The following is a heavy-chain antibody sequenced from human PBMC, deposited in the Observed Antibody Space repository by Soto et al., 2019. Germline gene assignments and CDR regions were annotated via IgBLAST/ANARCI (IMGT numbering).Heavy chain of an antibody. CDR1: GFTFSRHA. D-gene: IGHD4-4*01. CDR2: ISGSGGST. CDR3: ARYSNSDWFDP. J-gene: IGHJ5*02. V-gene: IGHV3-23*01. Sequence: EVQLLESGGGLVQPGGSLRLSCAASGFTFSRHAMSWVRQAPGKGLEWVSAISGSGGSTYYADSVKGRFTISRDNSKNTLYLQMNSLRAEDTAVYYCARYSNSDWFDPWGQGTLVTVSS.